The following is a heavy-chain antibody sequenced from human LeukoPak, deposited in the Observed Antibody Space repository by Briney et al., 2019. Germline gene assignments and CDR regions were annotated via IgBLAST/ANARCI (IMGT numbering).Heavy chain of an antibody. J-gene: IGHJ4*02. V-gene: IGHV3-23*01. CDR3: VKFGDWSSKTFDY. CDR1: GFTFTSFA. D-gene: IGHD2-21*02. Sequence: GGSLRLSCAASGFTFTSFAMNWVRQAPGKGLEWVSTISGNGGTTYYADSVKGRFTVSRDNSKNTLYLQMNSLRAEDTAIYYCVKFGDWSSKTFDYWGQGTLVTVSS. CDR2: ISGNGGTT.